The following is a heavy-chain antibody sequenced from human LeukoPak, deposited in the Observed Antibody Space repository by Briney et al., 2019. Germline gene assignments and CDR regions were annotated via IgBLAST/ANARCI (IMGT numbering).Heavy chain of an antibody. CDR3: AKGSSFFSGSYRFDY. D-gene: IGHD1-26*01. Sequence: ASVKVSCKASGYTFTSYYMHWVRQAPGQGLEWMGIINPSGGSTSYAQKFRGRVTMTRDTSTSTVYMELSSLRSEDTALYYCAKGSSFFSGSYRFDYWGQGTLVTVSS. V-gene: IGHV1-46*01. CDR2: INPSGGST. CDR1: GYTFTSYY. J-gene: IGHJ4*02.